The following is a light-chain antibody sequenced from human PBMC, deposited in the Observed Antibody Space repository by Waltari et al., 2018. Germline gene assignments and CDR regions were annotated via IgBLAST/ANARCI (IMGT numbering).Light chain of an antibody. J-gene: IGLJ2*01. CDR1: CSAVGGDDA. CDR2: DVN. Sequence: QSALTQPAPVSGSPGQSITISCTGSCSAVGGDDAVSWYEDHPGQAPKVIIYDVNQRPSGVSDRFSGSKSGNTASLTISGLQAEDEATFYCSSQSTKNGVIFGGGTKVTVL. V-gene: IGLV2-14*03. CDR3: SSQSTKNGVI.